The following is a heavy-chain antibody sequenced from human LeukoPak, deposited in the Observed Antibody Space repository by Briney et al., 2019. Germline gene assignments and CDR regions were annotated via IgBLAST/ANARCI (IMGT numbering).Heavy chain of an antibody. CDR1: GFTFSSYA. CDR3: AKLPIAMIVVVTYFDY. Sequence: GGSLRLSCAASGFTFSSYAMSWVRLAPGKGLERVSAISGSGGSTYYADSVKGRFTISRDNSKNTLYLQMNSLRAEDTAVYYCAKLPIAMIVVVTYFDYWGQGTLVTVSS. D-gene: IGHD3-22*01. V-gene: IGHV3-23*01. CDR2: ISGSGGST. J-gene: IGHJ4*02.